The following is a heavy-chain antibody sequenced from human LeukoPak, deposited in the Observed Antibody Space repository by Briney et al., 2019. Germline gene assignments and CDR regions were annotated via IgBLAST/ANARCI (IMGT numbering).Heavy chain of an antibody. Sequence: SETLSLTCTVSGGSISSGSYYWSWIRQPAGKGLEWIGRIYTSGSTNYNPSLKSRVTISVDTSKNQFSLKLNSVTAADTAVYYCARKGGPAAPFDYWGQGTLVTVSS. V-gene: IGHV4-61*02. J-gene: IGHJ4*02. CDR2: IYTSGST. CDR3: ARKGGPAAPFDY. CDR1: GGSISSGSYY. D-gene: IGHD2-2*01.